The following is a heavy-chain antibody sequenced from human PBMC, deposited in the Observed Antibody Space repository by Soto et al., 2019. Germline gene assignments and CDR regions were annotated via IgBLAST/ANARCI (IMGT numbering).Heavy chain of an antibody. D-gene: IGHD2-15*01. CDR2: AIYRSKWSN. V-gene: IGHV6-1*01. CDR3: ARGKYSGFDV. J-gene: IGHJ3*01. Sequence: SQTLSLTCGISGNSFFSDGDAGNWVRQSPSRGLEWLGRAIYRSKWSNDYAASVNGRITVNPDTSKNQFSLHLNSVTPVYTAVYYCARGKYSGFDVWGQGTMVTVSS. CDR1: GNSFFSDGDA.